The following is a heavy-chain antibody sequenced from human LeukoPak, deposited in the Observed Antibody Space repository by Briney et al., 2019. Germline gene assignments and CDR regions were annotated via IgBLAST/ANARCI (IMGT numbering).Heavy chain of an antibody. Sequence: GRSLRLSCAASGFTFSSYAMSWVSQAPGNGLEWVSAISGSGGSTYYADSVKGRFTISRDNSKNTLYLQMNSLRAEDTAVYYCAKDSVRWPGNAFDIWGQGTMVTVSS. CDR2: ISGSGGST. CDR3: AKDSVRWPGNAFDI. J-gene: IGHJ3*02. CDR1: GFTFSSYA. D-gene: IGHD2-15*01. V-gene: IGHV3-23*01.